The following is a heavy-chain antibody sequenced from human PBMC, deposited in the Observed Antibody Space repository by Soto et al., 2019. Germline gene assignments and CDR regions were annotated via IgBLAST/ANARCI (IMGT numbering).Heavy chain of an antibody. CDR1: GFTFSSYA. CDR3: AKDLHPNYYYDSSGYQNYFDY. V-gene: IGHV3-23*01. J-gene: IGHJ4*02. D-gene: IGHD3-22*01. Sequence: EVQLLESGGGLVQPGGSLRLSCAASGFTFSSYAMSWVRQAPGKGLEWVSAISGSGGSTYYADSVKGRFTISRDNSKNTLYLQMNSLRAEDTAVYYCAKDLHPNYYYDSSGYQNYFDYWGQGTLVTVSS. CDR2: ISGSGGST.